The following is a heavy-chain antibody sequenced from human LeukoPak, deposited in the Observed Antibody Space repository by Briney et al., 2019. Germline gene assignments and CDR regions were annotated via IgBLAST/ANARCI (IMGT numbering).Heavy chain of an antibody. V-gene: IGHV4-30-2*01. Sequence: SQTLSLTCAVSGGSISSGGYSWSWIRQPPGKGLEWIGYIYHSGSTYYNPSLKSRVTISVDRSKNQFSLKLSSVTAADTAVYYCARDLGIAAPCFQHWGQGTLVTVSS. D-gene: IGHD6-13*01. CDR2: IYHSGST. CDR3: ARDLGIAAPCFQH. J-gene: IGHJ1*01. CDR1: GGSISSGGYS.